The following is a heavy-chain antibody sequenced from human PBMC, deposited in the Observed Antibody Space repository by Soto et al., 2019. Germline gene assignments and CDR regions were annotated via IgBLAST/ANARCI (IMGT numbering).Heavy chain of an antibody. V-gene: IGHV1-3*01. CDR3: ARGLRDIVVVPVDP. Sequence: QVQLVQSGAEVKKPGASVKVSCKASGYTFTSYAMHWVRQAPGQRLEWMGWINAGNGNTKYSQKFQGRVTITRDTPASTAYMELSSLRSEVTAVYYCARGLRDIVVVPVDPWGQGTLVTVSS. CDR1: GYTFTSYA. CDR2: INAGNGNT. D-gene: IGHD2-2*01. J-gene: IGHJ5*02.